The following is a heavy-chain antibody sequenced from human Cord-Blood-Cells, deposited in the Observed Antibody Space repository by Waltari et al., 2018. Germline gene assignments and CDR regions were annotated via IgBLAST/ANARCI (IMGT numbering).Heavy chain of an antibody. CDR2: FDPEDGET. V-gene: IGHV1-24*01. CDR3: ATGGTLSYWYFDL. CDR1: GYTLTELS. D-gene: IGHD1-1*01. Sequence: QVQLVQSGAEVKKPGASVKVSCKVAGYTLTELSLHLLRQAPGKGLEWMGGFDPEDGETIYAQKFQGRVTMTEETSTDTAYMELSSLRSEDTAVYYCATGGTLSYWYFDLWGRGTLVTVSS. J-gene: IGHJ2*01.